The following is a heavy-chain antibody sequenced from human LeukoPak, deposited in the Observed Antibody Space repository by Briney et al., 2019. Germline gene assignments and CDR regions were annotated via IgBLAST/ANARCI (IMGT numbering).Heavy chain of an antibody. Sequence: PGGSLRLSCAASGFTFSSYSMNWVRQAPGKGLEWVSVIYSGGSTYYADSVKGRFTISRDNSKNTLYLQMNSLRAEDTAVYYCARFDTKDAFDIWGQGTMVTVSS. CDR2: IYSGGST. CDR3: ARFDTKDAFDI. D-gene: IGHD2-8*01. CDR1: GFTFSSYS. V-gene: IGHV3-53*01. J-gene: IGHJ3*02.